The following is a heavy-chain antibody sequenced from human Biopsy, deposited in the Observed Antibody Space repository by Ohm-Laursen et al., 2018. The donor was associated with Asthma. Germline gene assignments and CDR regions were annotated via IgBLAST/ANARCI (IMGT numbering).Heavy chain of an antibody. CDR1: GYTFNSAG. CDR3: ARAADYSHYYGIDV. J-gene: IGHJ6*02. V-gene: IGHV1-18*01. D-gene: IGHD3-10*01. CDR2: ISVYNGNT. Sequence: SVKVSCKTSGYTFNSAGITWVRQAPGQGLEWMGWISVYNGNTKVAQKLQDRVTMITDTSTSTAYMELRSLRSDDTAVYFCARAADYSHYYGIDVWGQGTAVTVS.